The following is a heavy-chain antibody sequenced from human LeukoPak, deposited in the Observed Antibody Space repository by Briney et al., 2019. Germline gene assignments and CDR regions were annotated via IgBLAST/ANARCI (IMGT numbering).Heavy chain of an antibody. V-gene: IGHV4-61*01. J-gene: IGHJ4*02. CDR3: ARVLRAASWRSCDY. CDR1: GVSVSNSLYY. Sequence: PSETLSLTCTVSGVSVSNSLYYWSWLRQPPGKGLEWIGYIYYNGDTNYNPSLESRVIISIDTSSNQFSLRLNSMTAADTAVYYCARVLRAASWRSCDYWGQGSLVTVSS. D-gene: IGHD6-13*01. CDR2: IYYNGDT.